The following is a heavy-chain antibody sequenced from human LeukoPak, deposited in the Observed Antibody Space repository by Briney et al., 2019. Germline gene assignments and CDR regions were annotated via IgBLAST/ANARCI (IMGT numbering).Heavy chain of an antibody. Sequence: PSETLSLTCTVSGAFISSGGSHWTWIRQHPGSGLEWTGHTYYDGTTFYNPFLKSRVTIFVDTSENPFSLKVNSVTAADTAVYYCGRAPPGFNLIMKFGAKGPSVIASS. J-gene: IGHJ6*04. CDR1: GAFISSGGSH. CDR3: GRAPPGFNLIMKF. V-gene: IGHV4-31*03. CDR2: TYYDGTT. D-gene: IGHD3-16*01.